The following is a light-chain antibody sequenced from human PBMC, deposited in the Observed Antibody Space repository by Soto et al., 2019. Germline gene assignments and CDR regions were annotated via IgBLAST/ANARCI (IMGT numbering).Light chain of an antibody. J-gene: IGKJ4*01. Sequence: ERVMTQSPATLSVSPGERATLSCRASQSVSNNLAWYQQKPGQAPRLLIYGASTRATGVPARFSGSGSGTEFALTISRLQSEDFAIYYCQQYNNWPLTFGGGTKVEIK. V-gene: IGKV3-15*01. CDR3: QQYNNWPLT. CDR1: QSVSNN. CDR2: GAS.